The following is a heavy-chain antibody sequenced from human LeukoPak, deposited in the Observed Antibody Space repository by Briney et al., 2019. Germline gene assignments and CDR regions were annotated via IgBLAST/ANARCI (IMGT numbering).Heavy chain of an antibody. CDR2: IYISGST. CDR1: SGSFSGYY. Sequence: SETLSLTCAVYSGSFSGYYWSWIRQPAGKGLEWIGRIYISGSTNYNPSLKSRVTMSVDTSKNQFSLKLSSVTAADTAVYYCARDRGTWNDDGFDYWGQGTLVTVSS. CDR3: ARDRGTWNDDGFDY. V-gene: IGHV4-4*07. J-gene: IGHJ4*02. D-gene: IGHD1-1*01.